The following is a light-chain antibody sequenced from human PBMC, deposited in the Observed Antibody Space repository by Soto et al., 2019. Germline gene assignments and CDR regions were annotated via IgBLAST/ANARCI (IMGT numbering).Light chain of an antibody. CDR3: QHYNNWLGT. V-gene: IGKV3-15*01. Sequence: EIVVTQSPAILSVSPGERVTLSCRASQNVVTNLDWYQQRLGQAPRLLIYGASARATGVPARFSGSGSGTEFFLTISSLQSEDFAVYYCQHYNNWLGTFGGGTKVEIK. CDR2: GAS. J-gene: IGKJ4*01. CDR1: QNVVTN.